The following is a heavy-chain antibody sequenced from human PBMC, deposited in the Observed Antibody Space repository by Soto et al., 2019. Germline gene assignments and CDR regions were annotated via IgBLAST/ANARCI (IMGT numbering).Heavy chain of an antibody. J-gene: IGHJ4*02. Sequence: EVQLLESGGDLVQPGGSLRLSCADSGLPFSSYAMTWVRQAPGNGLEWVSAISGSADSTYYADSVKGRFTISRDNSMNTLYLQMSGLRAEDTAIYYCAVVVSMIRGHVDYWGQGTLVTVSS. CDR2: ISGSADST. D-gene: IGHD3-10*01. V-gene: IGHV3-23*01. CDR3: AVVVSMIRGHVDY. CDR1: GLPFSSYA.